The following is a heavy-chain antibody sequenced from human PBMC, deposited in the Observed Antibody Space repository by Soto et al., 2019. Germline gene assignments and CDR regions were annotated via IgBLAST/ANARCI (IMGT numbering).Heavy chain of an antibody. CDR2: ISHLETT. Sequence: PSETLSLTCSVSGVTMSYGGYSWSWIRQSPGKGLEWLGYISHLETTYYNPSFKSRLSLSIDRTRNQFSLSLSSMTAADTAVYYCARVNYYGSGSYYKIPNYYYYGMDVWGQGTTVTLSS. J-gene: IGHJ6*02. CDR3: ARVNYYGSGSYYKIPNYYYYGMDV. D-gene: IGHD3-10*01. CDR1: GVTMSYGGYS. V-gene: IGHV4-30-2*06.